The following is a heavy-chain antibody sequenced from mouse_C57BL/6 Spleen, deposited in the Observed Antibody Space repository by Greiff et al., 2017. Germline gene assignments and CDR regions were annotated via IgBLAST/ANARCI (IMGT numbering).Heavy chain of an antibody. CDR1: GFSLTSYG. Sequence: VKLVESGPGLVQPSQSLSITCTVSGFSLTSYGVHWVRQSPGKGLGWLGVIWRGGSTDYNAAFMSRLSITKDNSKSQVFFKMNSLQADDTAIYYCAKNEYDYSAWFAYWGQGTLVTVSA. D-gene: IGHD2-4*01. CDR2: IWRGGST. CDR3: AKNEYDYSAWFAY. J-gene: IGHJ3*01. V-gene: IGHV2-5*01.